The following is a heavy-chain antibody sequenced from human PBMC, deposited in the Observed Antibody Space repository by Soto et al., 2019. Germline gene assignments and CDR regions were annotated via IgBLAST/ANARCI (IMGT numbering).Heavy chain of an antibody. CDR3: ARDIVANHGYYYMDV. D-gene: IGHD2-21*01. V-gene: IGHV1-2*04. CDR1: GYTFTSYY. J-gene: IGHJ6*03. CDR2: INPNSGGT. Sequence: ASVKVSCKASGYTFTSYYMHWVRQAPGQGLEWMGWINPNSGGTNYAQKFQGWVTMTRDTSISTAYMELSRLRSDDTAVYYCARDIVANHGYYYMDVWGKGTTVTVSS.